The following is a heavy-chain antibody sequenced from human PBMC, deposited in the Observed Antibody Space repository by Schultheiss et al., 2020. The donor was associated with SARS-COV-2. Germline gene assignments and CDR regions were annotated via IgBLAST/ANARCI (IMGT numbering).Heavy chain of an antibody. CDR1: GFAFNTYA. V-gene: IGHV3-33*05. CDR2: ISYDGSDK. J-gene: IGHJ4*02. D-gene: IGHD5-18*01. CDR3: ARAPKVDTAMVTGY. Sequence: GGSLRLSCATSGFAFNTYAMSWVRQAPGKGLEWVALISYDGSDKNYADSVKGRFTISRDNSKNTLYLQMNSLRAEDTAVYYCARAPKVDTAMVTGYWGQGTLVTVSS.